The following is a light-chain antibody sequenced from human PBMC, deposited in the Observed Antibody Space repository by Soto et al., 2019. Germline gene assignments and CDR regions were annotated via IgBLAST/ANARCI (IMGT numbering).Light chain of an antibody. CDR3: QQYNNWPSGT. Sequence: EIVMTQSPATLSVSPGERATLSCRASQSVSSNIAWYQQKPGQAPRLLIYGASTRATGIPARFSGSGSGTEFTLTISSLQSEDFAIYYCQQYNNWPSGTFGQGTKVEIK. CDR1: QSVSSN. CDR2: GAS. V-gene: IGKV3-15*01. J-gene: IGKJ1*01.